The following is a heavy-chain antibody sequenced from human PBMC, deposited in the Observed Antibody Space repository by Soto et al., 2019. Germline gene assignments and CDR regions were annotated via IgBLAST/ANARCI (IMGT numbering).Heavy chain of an antibody. CDR3: TRGADGFVY. Sequence: EVQLVESGGDLVQPGGSLRLSCAASGFTFSSYDFHWVRQATGKGLEWVSGIGTAGDTYYAGSVKGRFIMSRENAKNSLYLQMNSLRAGDTAVYYCTRGADGFVYWGQGTLVTVSS. CDR1: GFTFSSYD. D-gene: IGHD3-16*01. V-gene: IGHV3-13*01. CDR2: IGTAGDT. J-gene: IGHJ4*02.